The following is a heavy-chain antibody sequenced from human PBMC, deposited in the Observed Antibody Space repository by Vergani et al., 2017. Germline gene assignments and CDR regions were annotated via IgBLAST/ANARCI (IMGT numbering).Heavy chain of an antibody. CDR2: ISYDGSNK. V-gene: IGHV3-30-3*01. CDR1: GFTFSSYA. J-gene: IGHJ4*02. D-gene: IGHD2-2*01. Sequence: QVQLVESGGGVVQPGRSLRLSCAASGFTFSSYAMHWVRQAPGKGLKWVAVISYDGSNKYYADSVKGRFTISRDNSRNTLYLQMNSLRAEDTAVYYCAKGGRIVVVPAASYWGQGTLVTVSS. CDR3: AKGGRIVVVPAASY.